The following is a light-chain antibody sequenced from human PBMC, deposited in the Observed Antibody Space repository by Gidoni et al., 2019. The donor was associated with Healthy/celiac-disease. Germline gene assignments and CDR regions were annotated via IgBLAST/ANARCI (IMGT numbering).Light chain of an antibody. CDR2: KDS. CDR3: QSADSSGTYRV. J-gene: IGLJ2*01. V-gene: IGLV3-25*02. CDR1: ALPKQY. Sequence: SYELTQPPSVSVSPGQTARITCSGDALPKQYAYWYQQKPGQATVLMIYKDSERPSGIPERFSGSSSGTTVTLTISGVQAEDEADYYCQSADSSGTYRVFGGGTKLTVL.